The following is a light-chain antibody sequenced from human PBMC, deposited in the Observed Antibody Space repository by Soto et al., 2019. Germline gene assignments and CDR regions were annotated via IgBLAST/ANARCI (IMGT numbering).Light chain of an antibody. CDR2: DAS. Sequence: EILMTQSPATLSVSPGERATLSCRASQSVSSYLAWYQQKPGQAPRLLIYDASNRATGIPARFSGSGSGTDFTLTISSLEPEDFAVYYCQQRSNWPTWTFGQGTKVDIK. J-gene: IGKJ1*01. CDR1: QSVSSY. CDR3: QQRSNWPTWT. V-gene: IGKV3-11*01.